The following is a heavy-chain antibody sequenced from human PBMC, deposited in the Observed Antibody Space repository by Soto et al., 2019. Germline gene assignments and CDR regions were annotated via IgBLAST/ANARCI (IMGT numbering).Heavy chain of an antibody. J-gene: IGHJ4*02. CDR1: GFTFSSYR. CDR2: ITSSSSYI. D-gene: IGHD5-18*01. Sequence: EVQLVESGGGLVKPGGSLRLSCAASGFTFSSYRMNWVRQAPGKGLEWVSSITSSSSYISYADSVKGRFTISRDNAKNSLYLQMNSLRAEDTAVYYCARDQPGYSYGYGLGYWGQGTLVTVSS. V-gene: IGHV3-21*01. CDR3: ARDQPGYSYGYGLGY.